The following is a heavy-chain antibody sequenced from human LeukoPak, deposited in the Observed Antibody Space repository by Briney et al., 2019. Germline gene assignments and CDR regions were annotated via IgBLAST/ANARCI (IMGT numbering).Heavy chain of an antibody. Sequence: SETLSLTCTVSGGSISSGGYYWSWIRQPPGKGLEWIGYIYHSGSTYYNPSLKSRVTISVDRSKNQFSLKLSSVTAADTAVYYCARSRRITICPFDYWGQGTLVAVSS. CDR2: IYHSGST. J-gene: IGHJ4*02. CDR3: ARSRRITICPFDY. D-gene: IGHD3-3*01. CDR1: GGSISSGGYY. V-gene: IGHV4-30-2*01.